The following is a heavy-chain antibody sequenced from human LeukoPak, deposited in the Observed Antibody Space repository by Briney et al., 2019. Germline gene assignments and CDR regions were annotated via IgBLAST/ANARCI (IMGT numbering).Heavy chain of an antibody. D-gene: IGHD4-23*01. CDR3: AKVEYGGNSSFYYYYYYMDV. Sequence: PGGSLRLSCAASGFTFSSYGMHWVRQAPGKGLEWVAFIRYDGGNKYYADSVKGRFTISRDNSKNTLYLQMNSLRAEDTAVYYCAKVEYGGNSSFYYYYYYMDVWGKGTTVTVSS. CDR2: IRYDGGNK. CDR1: GFTFSSYG. J-gene: IGHJ6*03. V-gene: IGHV3-30*02.